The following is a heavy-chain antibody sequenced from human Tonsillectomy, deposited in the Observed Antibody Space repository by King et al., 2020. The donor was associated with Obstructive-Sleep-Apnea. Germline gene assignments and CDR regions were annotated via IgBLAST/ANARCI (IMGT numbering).Heavy chain of an antibody. Sequence: VQLVQSGDEMRRPGASGKISCKASGYTFSSYYMHWVRQAPGQGLEWMGLINPSGGNTNYAQKFQGRVTMTRDTSTSTVYMEMTNLRSEDTAVYYCASPEHSKFFYGMDVWGQGTTVTVSS. CDR1: GYTFSSYY. CDR2: INPSGGNT. V-gene: IGHV1-46*01. J-gene: IGHJ6*02. CDR3: ASPEHSKFFYGMDV. D-gene: IGHD6-13*01.